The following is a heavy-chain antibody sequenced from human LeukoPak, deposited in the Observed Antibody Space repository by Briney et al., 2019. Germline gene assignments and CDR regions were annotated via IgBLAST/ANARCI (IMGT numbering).Heavy chain of an antibody. V-gene: IGHV4-30-2*01. D-gene: IGHD2-2*01. CDR1: GGSISRGLYS. CDR2: IYHTGST. Sequence: PAETLSLTCGVSGGSISRGLYSWGWIREPLGKGLEGIGYIYHTGSTYYNPSLKSRVAISVDTSKTQFSLRLSSVTAADTAVYYCARLQYCSGTSCYWFDPWGQGTLVTVSS. J-gene: IGHJ5*02. CDR3: ARLQYCSGTSCYWFDP.